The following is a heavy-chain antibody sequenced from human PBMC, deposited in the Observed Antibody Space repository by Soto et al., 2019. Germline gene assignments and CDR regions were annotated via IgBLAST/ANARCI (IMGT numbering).Heavy chain of an antibody. V-gene: IGHV1-69*12. Sequence: QVQLVQSGAEVKKPGSSVTVSCKASGGTFSSYTISWVRQAPGQGLEWVGGIIPIFGTANYAQKFKGRVTITADESTSTAYMELSSLRSEDTAVYYCARGNHRWLHWWYFDLWGRGTLVTVSS. D-gene: IGHD5-12*01. CDR2: IIPIFGTA. CDR1: GGTFSSYT. CDR3: ARGNHRWLHWWYFDL. J-gene: IGHJ2*01.